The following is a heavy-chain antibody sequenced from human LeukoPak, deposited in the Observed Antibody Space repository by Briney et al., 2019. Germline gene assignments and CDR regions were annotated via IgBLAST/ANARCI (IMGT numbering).Heavy chain of an antibody. CDR2: ISSTGSYI. V-gene: IGHV3-21*01. CDR3: TRVAQSGPTGWFDP. CDR1: GFNLASYM. Sequence: GGSLRLSCAASGFNLASYMLNWVRQAPGKGLEWVSSISSTGSYIYYADSVKGRFTISRDNPGNVFYLQMDSLRAEDTAVYYCTRVAQSGPTGWFDPWGQGTLVTVSS. J-gene: IGHJ5*02. D-gene: IGHD1-1*01.